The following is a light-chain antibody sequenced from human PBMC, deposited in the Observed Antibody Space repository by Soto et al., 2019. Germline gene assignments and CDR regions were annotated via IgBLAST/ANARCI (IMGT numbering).Light chain of an antibody. V-gene: IGKV1-39*01. J-gene: IGKJ5*01. CDR3: QQSYNTPVT. Sequence: IQLTESPSSLSASVGDRVTITCRASQGISSYLAWYQQKPGKAPKPLIYAASNLQSGVPSRFSGSGSGTDFTLTITSLRPEDFATYWCQQSYNTPVTFGQGTRLEIK. CDR1: QGISSY. CDR2: AAS.